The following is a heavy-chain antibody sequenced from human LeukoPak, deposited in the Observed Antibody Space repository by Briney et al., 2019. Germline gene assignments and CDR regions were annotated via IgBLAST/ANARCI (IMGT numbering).Heavy chain of an antibody. CDR3: ARYYYDSSGYYYGAFDI. CDR2: ISAYNGNT. D-gene: IGHD3-22*01. J-gene: IGHJ3*02. CDR1: GYTFTSYG. V-gene: IGHV1-18*01. Sequence: ASVKVSCKASGYTFTSYGISWVRQAPGQGREWMGWISAYNGNTNYAEKLQGRVTMTTDTSTSTAYMELRSLRSDDTAVYYCARYYYDSSGYYYGAFDIWGQGTMVTVSS.